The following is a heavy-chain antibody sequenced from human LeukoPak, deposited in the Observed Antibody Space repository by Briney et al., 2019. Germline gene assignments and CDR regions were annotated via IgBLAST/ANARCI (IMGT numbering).Heavy chain of an antibody. CDR3: VRYCSGGSCYDY. J-gene: IGHJ4*02. CDR2: INPIRGIT. Sequence: SVKVSCKASGGTFSSYAISWVRQAPGQGLEWMGRINPIRGITNYAQKFQGRVTITADKSTSTAYMELSSLRSEDTAVYYCVRYCSGGSCYDYWGQGTLVTVSS. CDR1: GGTFSSYA. D-gene: IGHD2-15*01. V-gene: IGHV1-69*04.